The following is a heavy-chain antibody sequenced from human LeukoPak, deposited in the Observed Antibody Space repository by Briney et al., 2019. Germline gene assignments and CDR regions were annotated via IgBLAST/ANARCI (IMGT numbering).Heavy chain of an antibody. V-gene: IGHV3-30-3*01. CDR2: ISYNGGNK. J-gene: IGHJ4*02. CDR1: GFTFSSYA. Sequence: GGSLRPSCAASGFTFSSYAMHWVRQAPGKGLEWAALISYNGGNKYYADSVKGRFTISRDNSKNTLYLQMNSLRAEDTAVYYCARDSAAVARQDFDYWGQGTLVTVSS. CDR3: ARDSAAVARQDFDY. D-gene: IGHD6-19*01.